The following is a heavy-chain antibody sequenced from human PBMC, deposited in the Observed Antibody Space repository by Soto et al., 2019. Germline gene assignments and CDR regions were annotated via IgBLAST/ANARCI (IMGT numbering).Heavy chain of an antibody. Sequence: SETLSLTCTVSGGSISSSSYYWGWIRQPPGKGLEWIGSIYYSGSTYYNPSLKSRVTISVDTSKNQFSLKLSSVTAADTAVYYCATTKFRGGSCFFNWFDPCGQGTLVTVSS. V-gene: IGHV4-39*01. D-gene: IGHD2-15*01. CDR2: IYYSGST. CDR1: GGSISSSSYY. CDR3: ATTKFRGGSCFFNWFDP. J-gene: IGHJ5*02.